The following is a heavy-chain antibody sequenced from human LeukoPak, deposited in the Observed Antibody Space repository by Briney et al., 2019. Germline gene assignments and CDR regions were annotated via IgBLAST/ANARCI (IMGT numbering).Heavy chain of an antibody. D-gene: IGHD3-3*01. CDR1: GYTFTSYD. CDR2: MNPNSGNT. J-gene: IGHJ4*02. Sequence: GASVKVSCKASGYTFTSYDINWVRQATGQGLEWMGWMNPNSGNTGYAQKFQGRVTITRNTSISTAYMELSSLRSEDTAVYYCARGKYDFWSGYWDYWGQGTLVTVSS. CDR3: ARGKYDFWSGYWDY. V-gene: IGHV1-8*03.